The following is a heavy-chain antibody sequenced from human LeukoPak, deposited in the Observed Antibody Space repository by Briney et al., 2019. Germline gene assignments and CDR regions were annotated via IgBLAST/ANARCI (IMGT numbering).Heavy chain of an antibody. D-gene: IGHD5-18*01. CDR1: GGAFSDYF. CDR3: ARGWDSYNFDP. CDR2: INHSGST. V-gene: IGHV4-34*01. J-gene: IGHJ5*02. Sequence: SETLSLTCAVYGGAFSDYFWSWIRQPPGKGLEWIGEINHSGSTNYNPSLKSRVTISVDTSKNQFSLKLSSVTAADTAVYYCARGWDSYNFDPWGQGTLVTVSS.